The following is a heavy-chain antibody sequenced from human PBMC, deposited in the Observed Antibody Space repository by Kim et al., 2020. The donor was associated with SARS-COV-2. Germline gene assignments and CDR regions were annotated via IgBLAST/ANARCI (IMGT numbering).Heavy chain of an antibody. V-gene: IGHV1-69*02. CDR3: ASLSRINYYGSGTDY. D-gene: IGHD3-10*01. J-gene: IGHJ4*02. Sequence: TFQGRVTITADKSTSTAYMELSSLRSEDTAVYYCASLSRINYYGSGTDYWGQGTLVTVSS.